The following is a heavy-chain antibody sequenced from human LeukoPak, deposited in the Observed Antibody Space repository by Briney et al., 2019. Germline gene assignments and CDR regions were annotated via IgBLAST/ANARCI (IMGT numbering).Heavy chain of an antibody. CDR2: INWNGDRT. CDR1: GFTFHDYG. CDR3: ARRDYYGSGSPDF. D-gene: IGHD3-10*01. J-gene: IGHJ4*02. Sequence: GGSLRLSCAASGFTFHDYGMSWVRQSPGKGLEWVSGINWNGDRTGYADSVKGRFTISRDNAKKSLYLQMNSLRAEDTALYYCARRDYYGSGSPDFWGQGTLVTASS. V-gene: IGHV3-20*04.